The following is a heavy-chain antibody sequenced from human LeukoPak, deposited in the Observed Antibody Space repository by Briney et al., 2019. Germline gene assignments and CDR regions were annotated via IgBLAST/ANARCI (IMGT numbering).Heavy chain of an antibody. J-gene: IGHJ4*02. CDR1: GGSFSGYY. D-gene: IGHD1-26*01. CDR2: INHSGST. Sequence: KPSETLSLTCAVCGGSFSGYYWSWIRQPPGKGLEWIGEINHSGSTNYNPSLKSRVTISVDTSKNQFSLKLSSVTAADTAVYYCARGLEWELDPYFDYWGQGTLVTVSS. CDR3: ARGLEWELDPYFDY. V-gene: IGHV4-34*01.